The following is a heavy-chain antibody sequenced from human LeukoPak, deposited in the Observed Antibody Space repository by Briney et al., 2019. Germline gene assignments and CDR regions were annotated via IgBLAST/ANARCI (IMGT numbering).Heavy chain of an antibody. V-gene: IGHV1-2*02. CDR3: ARENGRAFDI. Sequence: SVKVSRKASGYTFTSYGISWVRQAPGQGLEWMGWINPNSGGTNYAQKFQGRVTMTRDTSISTAYMELSRLRSDDTAVYYCARENGRAFDIWGQGTMVTVSS. J-gene: IGHJ3*02. CDR1: GYTFTSYG. CDR2: INPNSGGT.